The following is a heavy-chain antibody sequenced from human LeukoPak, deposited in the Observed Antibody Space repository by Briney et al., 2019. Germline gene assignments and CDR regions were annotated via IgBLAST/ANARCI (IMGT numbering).Heavy chain of an antibody. V-gene: IGHV3-21*01. CDR1: GFTFSSYS. D-gene: IGHD2-2*01. J-gene: IGHJ3*02. CDR2: ISSSSSYI. Sequence: GGSLRLSCAASGFTFSSYSMNWVRQAPGKGLEWVSSISSSSSYIYYADSVKGRFTISRDNAKNSLYLQMNSLRAEDTAVYYCARAPPLGYCSSTSCPLDAFDIWGQGTMVTVSS. CDR3: ARAPPLGYCSSTSCPLDAFDI.